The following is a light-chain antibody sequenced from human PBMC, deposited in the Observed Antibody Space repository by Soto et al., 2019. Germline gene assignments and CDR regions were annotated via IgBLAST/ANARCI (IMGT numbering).Light chain of an antibody. CDR2: AAS. CDR3: QQSYSTPHT. V-gene: IGKV1-39*01. J-gene: IGKJ2*01. CDR1: QSILRS. Sequence: DIQMTQSPSSLSASVGDRVTITCRASQSILRSLNWYQQKPGKAPKLLIYAASSLQSGVPSRCSGTGSATDFTLTIRSLQPEDFATYYCQQSYSTPHTFGQGTKLEIK.